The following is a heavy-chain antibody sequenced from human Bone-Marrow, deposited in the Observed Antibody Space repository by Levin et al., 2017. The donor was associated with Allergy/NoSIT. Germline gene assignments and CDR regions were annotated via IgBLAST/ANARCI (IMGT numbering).Heavy chain of an antibody. Sequence: GESLKISCAASGFTFSSYSMNWVRQAPGKGLEWVSSISSSSSYIYYADSVKGRFTISRDNAKNSLYLQMNSLRAEDTAVYYCARDKVGGRRWDDYWGQGTLVTVSS. CDR1: GFTFSSYS. D-gene: IGHD1-26*01. J-gene: IGHJ4*02. CDR2: ISSSSSYI. V-gene: IGHV3-21*01. CDR3: ARDKVGGRRWDDY.